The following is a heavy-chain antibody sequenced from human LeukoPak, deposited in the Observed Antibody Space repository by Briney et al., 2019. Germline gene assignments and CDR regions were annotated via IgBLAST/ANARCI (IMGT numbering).Heavy chain of an antibody. V-gene: IGHV4-30-2*01. CDR3: AGGYSSSSFTSFDY. Sequence: SQTLSLTCTVSGGSISSGGYYWSWIRQPPGKGLEWIGYIYHSGSTYYNPSLRSRVTISVDRSKNQFSLRLSSVTAADTDTAVYYCAGGYSSSSFTSFDYWGRGTLVTVSS. D-gene: IGHD6-19*01. J-gene: IGHJ4*02. CDR2: IYHSGST. CDR1: GGSISSGGYY.